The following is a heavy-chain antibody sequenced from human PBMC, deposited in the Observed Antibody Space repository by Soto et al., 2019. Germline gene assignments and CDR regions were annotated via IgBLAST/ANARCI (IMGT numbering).Heavy chain of an antibody. CDR3: ARVGDSGYYWYFDY. CDR1: GDSITSYY. Sequence: PSETPSLTCTVSGDSITSYYWTWIRQAAGKRLECIGRVFSSGTTNYNPSLKSRVTMSVDTSKNQLSLKLTSVTAADTAVYYCARVGDSGYYWYFDYWGQGALVTVSS. CDR2: VFSSGTT. V-gene: IGHV4-4*07. D-gene: IGHD3-22*01. J-gene: IGHJ4*02.